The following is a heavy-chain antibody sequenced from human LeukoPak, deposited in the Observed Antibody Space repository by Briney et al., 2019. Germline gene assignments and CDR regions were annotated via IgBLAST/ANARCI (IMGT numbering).Heavy chain of an antibody. J-gene: IGHJ4*02. Sequence: GGSLRLSCAASGFIFSSFSVNWVRQAPGKGLEWVSCISTSGGLSSVYYADSVKGRFTISRDNARNSLYLQMNSLRAEDTAIYYCATSTAAAGTDWGQGTLVTVSS. D-gene: IGHD6-13*01. CDR1: GFIFSSFS. V-gene: IGHV3-21*04. CDR3: ATSTAAAGTD. CDR2: ISTSGGLSSV.